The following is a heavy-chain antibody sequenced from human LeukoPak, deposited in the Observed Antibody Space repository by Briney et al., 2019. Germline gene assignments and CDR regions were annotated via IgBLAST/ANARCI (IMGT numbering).Heavy chain of an antibody. J-gene: IGHJ3*02. CDR3: ARNYSMEIYYDSSDYFGAFDM. CDR1: GYSMRSSRYY. CDR2: IYHSGST. V-gene: IGHV4-39*07. Sequence: SETLSLTCAASGYSMRSSRYYWGWIRQPPGKGLEWIGSIYHSGSTYYNPSLKSRVTISVDTSKNQFSLKMTSVTAADTAVYYCARNYSMEIYYDSSDYFGAFDMWGQGTMVTVSS. D-gene: IGHD3-22*01.